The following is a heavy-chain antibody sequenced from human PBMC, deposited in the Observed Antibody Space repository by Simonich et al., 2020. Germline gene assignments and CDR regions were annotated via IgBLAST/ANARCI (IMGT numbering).Heavy chain of an antibody. Sequence: QVQLVQSGAEVKKPGASVKVSCKASGYTFTGYYMHWVRQAPGQGLGGKGRSNPNSGGTNYAQKLQGRVTMTRDTSISTAYMELSRLRSDDTAVYYGATGIAARYYYYGMDVWGQGTTVTVSS. J-gene: IGHJ6*02. CDR1: GYTFTGYY. CDR2: SNPNSGGT. D-gene: IGHD6-6*01. CDR3: ATGIAARYYYYGMDV. V-gene: IGHV1-2*06.